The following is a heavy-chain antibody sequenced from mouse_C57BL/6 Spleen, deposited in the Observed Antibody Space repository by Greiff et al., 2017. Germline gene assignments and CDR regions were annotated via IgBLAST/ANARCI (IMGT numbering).Heavy chain of an antibody. Sequence: QVQLQQPGAELVMPGASVKLSCKASGYTFTSYWMHWVKQRPGQGLEWIGEIYPRSGNTYYNEKFKGKATLTADKSSSTAYMELRSLTSEDSAVYFCAREETAQALFDYWGQGTTLTVSS. CDR1: GYTFTSYW. CDR2: IYPRSGNT. D-gene: IGHD3-2*02. CDR3: AREETAQALFDY. J-gene: IGHJ2*01. V-gene: IGHV1-81*01.